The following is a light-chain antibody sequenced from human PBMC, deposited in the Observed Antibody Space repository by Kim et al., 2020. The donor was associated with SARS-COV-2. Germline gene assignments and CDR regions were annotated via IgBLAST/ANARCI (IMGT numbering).Light chain of an antibody. J-gene: IGLJ2*01. Sequence: SVSPGKTASITCSGDKLGDKYACWYQQKPGQSPVLVIYQDNKRPSGIPGRFSGSNSGNTATLTISGTQAMDEADYYCQAWDISTVVFGGGTQLTVL. CDR2: QDN. CDR1: KLGDKY. V-gene: IGLV3-1*01. CDR3: QAWDISTVV.